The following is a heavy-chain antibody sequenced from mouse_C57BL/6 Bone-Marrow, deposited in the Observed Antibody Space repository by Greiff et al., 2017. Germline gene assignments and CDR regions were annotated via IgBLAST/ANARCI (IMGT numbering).Heavy chain of an antibody. CDR3: ARLYYDYDAAY. V-gene: IGHV5-6*01. J-gene: IGHJ3*01. CDR2: ISSGGSYT. Sequence: EVQGVESGGDLVKPGGSLKLSCAASGFTFSSYGMSWVRQTPDKRLEWVATISSGGSYTYYPDSVKGRFTISRDNAKNTLYLQMSSLKSEDTAMYYCARLYYDYDAAYWGQGTLVTVSA. CDR1: GFTFSSYG. D-gene: IGHD2-4*01.